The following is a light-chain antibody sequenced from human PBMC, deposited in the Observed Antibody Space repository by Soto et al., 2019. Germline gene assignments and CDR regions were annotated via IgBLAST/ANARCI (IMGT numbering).Light chain of an antibody. J-gene: IGKJ1*01. Sequence: DIQITQSPSSLSASVVDGVTITFRASQSISSSLNWYQQKPGKAPKLLIYDASSLESGVPSRFSGSGSGTEFTLTISSLQPDDFATYYCQQYNSYWTCGQGTKGDI. V-gene: IGKV1-5*01. CDR2: DAS. CDR3: QQYNSYWT. CDR1: QSISSS.